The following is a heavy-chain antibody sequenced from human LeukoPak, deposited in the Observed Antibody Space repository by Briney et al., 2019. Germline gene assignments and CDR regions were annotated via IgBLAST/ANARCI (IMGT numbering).Heavy chain of an antibody. CDR1: GGSISSHH. J-gene: IGHJ4*02. D-gene: IGHD6-13*01. V-gene: IGHV4-59*08. CDR3: ARHLDIAASGTFDY. CDR2: IYYSGST. Sequence: HPSETLSLTCTVSGGSISSHHWSWIRQPPGKGLEGIGYIYYSGSTNYKPSLKSRVTISVDTSKNQFSLKLTSVTAADTAVYYCARHLDIAASGTFDYWGQGTLVTVSS.